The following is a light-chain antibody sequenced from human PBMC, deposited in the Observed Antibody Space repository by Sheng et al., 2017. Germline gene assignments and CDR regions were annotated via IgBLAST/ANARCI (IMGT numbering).Light chain of an antibody. CDR1: QSVASTY. V-gene: IGKV3-20*01. J-gene: IGKJ1*01. CDR3: QQYGSSSWT. CDR2: GTS. Sequence: EIVLTQSPGTLSLSPGERATLSCRASQSVASTYLAWFQQKPGQAPRVLIYGTSSRATGTPDRFSGSGSGTDFTLTISRLEPEDFAVYYCQQYGSSSWTFGQGTKVE.